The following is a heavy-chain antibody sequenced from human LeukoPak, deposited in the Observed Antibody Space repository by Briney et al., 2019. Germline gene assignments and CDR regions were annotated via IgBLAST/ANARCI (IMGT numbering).Heavy chain of an antibody. J-gene: IGHJ6*03. V-gene: IGHV4-30-4*08. Sequence: TLSLTCILSGGSISIGYYYWSWPLHPPWKGLEWFCFIFYNGTTYYNPSLKSRVTISVDTSKNQFSLKLSSVTAADTAVYYCARVAGYCSSTSCYRLRSHYYYYYMDVWGKGTTVTVSS. D-gene: IGHD2-2*02. CDR1: GGSISIGYYY. CDR3: ARVAGYCSSTSCYRLRSHYYYYYMDV. CDR2: IFYNGTT.